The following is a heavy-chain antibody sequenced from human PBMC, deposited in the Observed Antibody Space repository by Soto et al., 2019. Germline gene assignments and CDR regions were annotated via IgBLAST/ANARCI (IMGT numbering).Heavy chain of an antibody. CDR2: INPSGGGT. CDR3: ARGWLWEGWFDY. V-gene: IGHV1-46*01. Sequence: QVQVVQSGAEVKKPGASVKVSCKASGYSFTDYYIHWVRQAPGQGLEWMGSINPSGGGTTYVEKFQGRVTMTRDTSTSTVYMELRSLRAEDTAVYYCARGWLWEGWFDYWGQGTLVTVSS. D-gene: IGHD5-18*01. CDR1: GYSFTDYY. J-gene: IGHJ5*01.